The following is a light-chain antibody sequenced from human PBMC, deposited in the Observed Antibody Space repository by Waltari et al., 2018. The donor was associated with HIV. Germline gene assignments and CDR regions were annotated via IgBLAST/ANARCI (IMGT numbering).Light chain of an antibody. J-gene: IGKJ5*01. CDR2: DAS. CDR3: QQRSNWIT. V-gene: IGKV3-11*01. CDR1: QSVRNY. Sequence: ENVLTQSPATLSLSPGERATLSCRASQSVRNYLAWFQQKPGQPPRLLIYDASNRATGFPDRFSGSGSGTDFTLTISNLEPEDFAVYYCQQRSNWITFGQGTRLEIK.